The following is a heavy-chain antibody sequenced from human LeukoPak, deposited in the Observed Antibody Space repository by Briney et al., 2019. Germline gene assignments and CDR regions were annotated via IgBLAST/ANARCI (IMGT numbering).Heavy chain of an antibody. D-gene: IGHD5-18*01. Sequence: GESLKISCKGSGYSFTSYWIGWVRQMPGKGLEWMGIIYPGDSDTGYSPSFQGQVTISADKSISTVYVQWSSLKASDTAMYYCARRLQLWPRGALDIWGQGTMVTVSS. CDR3: ARRLQLWPRGALDI. J-gene: IGHJ3*02. CDR2: IYPGDSDT. V-gene: IGHV5-51*01. CDR1: GYSFTSYW.